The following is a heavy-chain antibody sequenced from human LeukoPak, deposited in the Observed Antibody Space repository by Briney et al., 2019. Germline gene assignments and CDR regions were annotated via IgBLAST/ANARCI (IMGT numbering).Heavy chain of an antibody. V-gene: IGHV4-59*01. J-gene: IGHJ4*02. CDR3: ARFAYCGGHCWYYFDY. Sequence: SETLSLTCTVSGGSISSYYWSWIRQPPGKGLEWIGYIYSSGGTNYNPSLKSRITISVDTSKNQFSLKLSSVTAADTAVYYCARFAYCGGHCWYYFDYWSQGSLVTVSS. CDR1: GGSISSYY. D-gene: IGHD2-21*02. CDR2: IYSSGGT.